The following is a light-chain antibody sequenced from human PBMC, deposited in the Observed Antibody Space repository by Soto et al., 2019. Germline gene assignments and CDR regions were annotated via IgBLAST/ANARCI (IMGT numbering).Light chain of an antibody. CDR1: QSISDW. J-gene: IGKJ1*01. Sequence: DIQMTQSPSKLSAFVGDRVTITCRASQSISDWWAWYQQKPGKAPKILIYKASSLESGVPSRFSGSGSGTEFTLTISSLQPDDFATYFCQQYNGYRWTFGQGTKVEIK. CDR2: KAS. CDR3: QQYNGYRWT. V-gene: IGKV1-5*03.